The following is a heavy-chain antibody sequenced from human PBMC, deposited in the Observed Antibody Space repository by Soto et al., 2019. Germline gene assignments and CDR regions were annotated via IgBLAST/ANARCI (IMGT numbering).Heavy chain of an antibody. CDR1: GFTFSSYA. V-gene: IGHV3-23*01. D-gene: IGHD6-13*01. Sequence: GESLKISCAASGFTFSSYAMSWVRQAPGKGLEWVSAITGSGGSTNYGDSVKGRFTISKDNSKNTLYLQMNSLRAEDTAIYYCAKEGVITAAFDYWGQGTLVTVSS. CDR2: ITGSGGST. CDR3: AKEGVITAAFDY. J-gene: IGHJ4*02.